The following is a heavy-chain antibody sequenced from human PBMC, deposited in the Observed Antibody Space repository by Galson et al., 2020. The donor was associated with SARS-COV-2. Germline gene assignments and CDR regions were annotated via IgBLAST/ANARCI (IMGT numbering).Heavy chain of an antibody. Sequence: SETLSLTGAVSGGSISSSNWWRWVRQPPGKGLEWIGEIYHSGSTNYNPSLKSRVTISVDKSKNQFSLKLSSVTAADTAVYYCARDRNVLRFLEWSRRDAFDIWGQGTMVTVSS. CDR1: GGSISSSNW. CDR3: ARDRNVLRFLEWSRRDAFDI. V-gene: IGHV4-4*02. J-gene: IGHJ3*02. CDR2: IYHSGST. D-gene: IGHD3-3*01.